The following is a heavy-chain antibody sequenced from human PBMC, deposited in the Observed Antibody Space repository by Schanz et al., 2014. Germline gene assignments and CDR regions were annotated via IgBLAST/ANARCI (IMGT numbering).Heavy chain of an antibody. J-gene: IGHJ4*02. Sequence: VQLLQFGGGVVQPGRSLRLSCAASGFTLSNSDMHWVRQGTGKGLEWVSTIGYLGDTYYPDSVKGRFTVSRDSGQNSLYLQMNSLRAGDTAVYYCARGTDWNLHYWGQGALXTVSS. V-gene: IGHV3-13*01. CDR2: IGYLGDT. CDR1: GFTLSNSD. D-gene: IGHD1-1*01. CDR3: ARGTDWNLHY.